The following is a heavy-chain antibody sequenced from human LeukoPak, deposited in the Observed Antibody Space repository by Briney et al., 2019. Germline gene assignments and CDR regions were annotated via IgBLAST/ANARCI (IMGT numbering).Heavy chain of an antibody. V-gene: IGHV3-23*01. CDR1: GFTFSSYA. J-gene: IGHJ4*02. CDR2: ISGSGGST. CDR3: ANDYDILTGYPTFDY. D-gene: IGHD3-9*01. Sequence: GGSLRLSCAASGFTFSSYAMSWVRQAPGKGLEWVSAISGSGGSTYYADSVKGRFTISRDNSKNTLYLQMNSLRAEDTGVYYCANDYDILTGYPTFDYWGQGTLVTVSS.